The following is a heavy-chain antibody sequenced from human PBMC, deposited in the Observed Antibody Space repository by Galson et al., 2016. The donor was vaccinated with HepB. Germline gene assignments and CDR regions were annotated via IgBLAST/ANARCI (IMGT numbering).Heavy chain of an antibody. J-gene: IGHJ1*01. CDR1: GFTVSNNY. CDR3: AAGNAVVVD. V-gene: IGHV3-53*01. CDR2: VYSGGNT. Sequence: SLRLSCAVSGFTVSNNYMSWVRQAPGKGLEWVSVVYSGGNTRYAGSVRGRFTISRDNSKNTLYLQMNSLRAEDTAIYYCAAGNAVVVDWGQGTLVTVAS. D-gene: IGHD2-15*01.